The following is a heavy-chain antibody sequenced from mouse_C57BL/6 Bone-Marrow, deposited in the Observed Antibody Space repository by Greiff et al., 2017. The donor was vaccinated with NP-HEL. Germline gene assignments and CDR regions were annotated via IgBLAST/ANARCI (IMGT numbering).Heavy chain of an antibody. V-gene: IGHV1-39*01. D-gene: IGHD1-1*01. J-gene: IGHJ4*01. CDR1: GYSFTDYN. CDR3: ARWGVYGSRWAMDY. CDR2: INPNYGTT. Sequence: VHVKQSGPELVKPGASVKISCKASGYSFTDYNMNWVKQSNGKSLEWIGVINPNYGTTSYNQKFKGKATLTVDQSSSTAYMQLNSLTSEDSAVYYCARWGVYGSRWAMDYWGQGTSVTVSS.